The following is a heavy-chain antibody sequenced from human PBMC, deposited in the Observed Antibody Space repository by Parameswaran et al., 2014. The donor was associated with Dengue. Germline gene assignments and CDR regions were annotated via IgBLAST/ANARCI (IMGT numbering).Heavy chain of an antibody. CDR3: ARHYGYDDNRHGFDV. CDR2: IYPGDSKT. J-gene: IGHJ3*01. D-gene: IGHD5-12*01. V-gene: IGHV5-51*01. Sequence: VRQMPGKGLEWMGIIYPGDSKTRYSPSFQGQVTISVDKSINTAYLQWRSLKASDTAIYYCARHYGYDDNRHGFDVWGQGTRGHRLL.